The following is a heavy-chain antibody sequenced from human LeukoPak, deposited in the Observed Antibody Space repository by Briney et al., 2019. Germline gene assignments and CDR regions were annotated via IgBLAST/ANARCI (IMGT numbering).Heavy chain of an antibody. D-gene: IGHD4-17*01. CDR3: ARDDSRTDSGDGWFDP. Sequence: PGGSLRLSCAASGFTFSSYAMHWVRQAPGKGLEWVAVISYDGSNKYYADSVKGRFTISRDNSKNTLYLQMNSLRAEDTAVYYCARDDSRTDSGDGWFDPWGQGTLVTVSS. CDR1: GFTFSSYA. J-gene: IGHJ5*02. V-gene: IGHV3-30-3*01. CDR2: ISYDGSNK.